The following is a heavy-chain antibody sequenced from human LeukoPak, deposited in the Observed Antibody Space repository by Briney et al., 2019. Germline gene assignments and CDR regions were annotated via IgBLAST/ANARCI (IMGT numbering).Heavy chain of an antibody. CDR1: GYPFTTYE. CDR3: ARGPRNDP. J-gene: IGHJ5*02. Sequence: ASVKVSCKTSGYPFTTYEINWVRQAAGQGLEWMGWVHPNSGNTAYAQRFQGRVTMTRDTSISTAYMELSGLRSDDTAVYFCARGPRNDPWGQGTLVTVSS. D-gene: IGHD1-14*01. V-gene: IGHV1-8*01. CDR2: VHPNSGNT.